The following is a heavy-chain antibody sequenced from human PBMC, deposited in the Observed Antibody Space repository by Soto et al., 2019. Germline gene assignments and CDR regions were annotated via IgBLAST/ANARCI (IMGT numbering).Heavy chain of an antibody. J-gene: IGHJ6*02. V-gene: IGHV4-34*01. CDR3: ARGIRLYYYGMDV. D-gene: IGHD5-18*01. CDR1: GGSFSGYY. Sequence: QVQLQQWGAGLLKPSETLSLTCAVYGGSFSGYYWSWIRQPPGKGREWIGEINHSGSTNYNPSLKSRVTISVDTSKNQFSLKLSSVTAADTAVYYCARGIRLYYYGMDVWGQGTTVTVSS. CDR2: INHSGST.